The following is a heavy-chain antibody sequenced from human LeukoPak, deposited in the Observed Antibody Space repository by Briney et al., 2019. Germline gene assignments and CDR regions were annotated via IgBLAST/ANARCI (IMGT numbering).Heavy chain of an antibody. D-gene: IGHD3-22*01. CDR2: INHSGST. CDR3: ARTTSGDYYDSSGYRLGYFDY. CDR1: GGSFSGYY. V-gene: IGHV4-34*01. Sequence: SETLSLTCAVYGGSFSGYYWSWIRQPPGEGLEWIGEINHSGSTNYNPSLKSRVTISVDTSKNQFSLKLSSVTAADTVVYYCARTTSGDYYDSSGYRLGYFDYWGQGTLVTVSS. J-gene: IGHJ4*02.